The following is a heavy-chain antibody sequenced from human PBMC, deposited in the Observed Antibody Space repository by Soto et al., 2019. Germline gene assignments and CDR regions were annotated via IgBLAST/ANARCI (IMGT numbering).Heavy chain of an antibody. D-gene: IGHD4-4*01. CDR1: GFTMFSSYD. CDR2: IPYDDADNK. Sequence: QVQLVESGGGVVQPGRSLRLSCVASGFTMFSSYDMHWVRQAPGKGLEWVGFIPYDDADNKDYADSVRGRFTISRDNSKNMVYLQMDSLRVEDMAVYYGAREAYSKSLGYWGQGTLVIVSA. J-gene: IGHJ4*02. CDR3: AREAYSKSLGY. V-gene: IGHV3-30-3*01.